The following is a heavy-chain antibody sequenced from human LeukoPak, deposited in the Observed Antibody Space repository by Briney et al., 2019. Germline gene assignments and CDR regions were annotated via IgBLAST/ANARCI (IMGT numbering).Heavy chain of an antibody. J-gene: IGHJ6*02. Sequence: PSETLSLTCTVSGGSISSYYWSWIRLPLGKGLEWIGYIYYTGATYYNPSLKSRVTISLDTSKNQFSLKLSSVTAADAAVYYCAREKSLTTMVRGVISIAYSGTDVWGQGTTVTVSS. D-gene: IGHD3-10*01. CDR1: GGSISSYY. CDR2: IYYTGAT. CDR3: AREKSLTTMVRGVISIAYSGTDV. V-gene: IGHV4-59*01.